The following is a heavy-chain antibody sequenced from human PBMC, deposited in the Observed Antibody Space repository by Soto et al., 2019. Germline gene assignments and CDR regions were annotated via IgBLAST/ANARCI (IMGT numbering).Heavy chain of an antibody. CDR2: LNGDGTIS. CDR1: GFPFSNYW. D-gene: IGHD3-3*01. J-gene: IGHJ4*02. V-gene: IGHV3-74*03. Sequence: EEQLAEFGGGLVQPGKSLRLSCVGSGFPFSNYWMHWVRQVPGKGLMWVSRLNGDGTISKYAESVKGRFTISRDNAKRTLYLQMNSLRAEDTAIYYCVREVFGSPYEFYWGRGTLVSVSS. CDR3: VREVFGSPYEFY.